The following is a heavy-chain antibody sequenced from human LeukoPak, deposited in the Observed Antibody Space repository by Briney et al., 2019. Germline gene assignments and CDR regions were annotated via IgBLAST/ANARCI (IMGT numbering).Heavy chain of an antibody. CDR2: IYYSGST. Sequence: SETLSLTCTVSGGSISSYYWSWIRQPPGKGLEWIGYIYYSGSTNYNPSLKSRVTISVDTSKNQFSLKLSSVTAADTAVYYCARDPYYYSGQPFDYWGQGTLVTVSS. CDR3: ARDPYYYSGQPFDY. CDR1: GGSISSYY. J-gene: IGHJ4*02. D-gene: IGHD2-21*02. V-gene: IGHV4-59*12.